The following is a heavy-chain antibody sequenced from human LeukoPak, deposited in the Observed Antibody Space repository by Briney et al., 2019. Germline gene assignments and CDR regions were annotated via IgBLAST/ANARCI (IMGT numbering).Heavy chain of an antibody. V-gene: IGHV3-30*18. CDR3: AKGRIAAAGMGALVF. J-gene: IGHJ4*02. D-gene: IGHD6-13*01. CDR2: ISSDGSVK. Sequence: GGSLRLSCAASGFTFSSYGMHWVRQAPGKGLEWVAAISSDGSVKYYAGSVKGRFTISRDNSKNTLYLQMNSLRAEDTAVYYCAKGRIAAAGMGALVFWGQGTLVTVSS. CDR1: GFTFSSYG.